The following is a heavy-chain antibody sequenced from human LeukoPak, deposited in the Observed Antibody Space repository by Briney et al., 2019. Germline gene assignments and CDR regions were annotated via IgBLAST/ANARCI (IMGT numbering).Heavy chain of an antibody. J-gene: IGHJ4*02. CDR1: GFTFSSCD. D-gene: IGHD6-13*01. CDR3: ARSWSSSSWYYFDY. V-gene: IGHV3-13*01. CDR2: IGTAGDT. Sequence: GGSLRLSCAASGFTFSSCDMHWVRQATGKGLEWVSAIGTAGDTYYPGSVKGRFTISRENAKNSLYLQMNSLRAGDTAVYYCARSWSSSSWYYFDYWGQGTLVTVSS.